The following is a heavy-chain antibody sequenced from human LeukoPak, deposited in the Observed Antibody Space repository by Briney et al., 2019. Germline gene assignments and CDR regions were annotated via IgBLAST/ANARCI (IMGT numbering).Heavy chain of an antibody. J-gene: IGHJ6*03. Sequence: ASVKVSCKASGYTFTSYDINWVRKATGQGLEWMGWMNPNSGNTGYAQKFQGRVTMTRNTSISTAYMELSSLRSEDTAVYYCARALYSSSIRFYYYMDVWGKGTTVTVSS. CDR2: MNPNSGNT. CDR1: GYTFTSYD. D-gene: IGHD6-6*01. V-gene: IGHV1-8*01. CDR3: ARALYSSSIRFYYYMDV.